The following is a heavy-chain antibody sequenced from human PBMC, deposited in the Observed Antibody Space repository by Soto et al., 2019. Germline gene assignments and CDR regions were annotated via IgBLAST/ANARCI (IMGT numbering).Heavy chain of an antibody. J-gene: IGHJ6*02. CDR1: GGTFSSYA. V-gene: IGHV1-69*06. D-gene: IGHD6-6*01. Sequence: SVKVSCKASGGTFSSYAISWVRQAPGQGLEWMGGIIPIFGTANYAQKFQGRVTITADKSTSTAYMELSSLRSEDTAVYYCAREIRYSRSSGPYYYYYGMEVWGQGTTVTV. CDR2: IIPIFGTA. CDR3: AREIRYSRSSGPYYYYYGMEV.